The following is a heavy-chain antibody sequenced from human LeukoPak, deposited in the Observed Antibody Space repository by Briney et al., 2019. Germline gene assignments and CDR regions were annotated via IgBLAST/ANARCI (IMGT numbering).Heavy chain of an antibody. CDR3: AREILGGFNPGAY. CDR1: LDSTTSNF. J-gene: IGHJ4*02. Sequence: SETLSLTCTVSLDSTTSNFWSWVRQPPGKGLEWIGEIHRSGSPNYNPSLQGRVTISIDRSRNQIALELSSVTAADTAVYYCAREILGGFNPGAYWGQGTLVTVSS. V-gene: IGHV4-4*02. D-gene: IGHD1-14*01. CDR2: IHRSGSP.